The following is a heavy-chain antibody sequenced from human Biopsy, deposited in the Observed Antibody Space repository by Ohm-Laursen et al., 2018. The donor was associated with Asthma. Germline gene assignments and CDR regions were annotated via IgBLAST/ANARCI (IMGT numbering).Heavy chain of an antibody. CDR1: GFSFSNFA. J-gene: IGHJ3*02. V-gene: IGHV3-30*17. Sequence: SLRLSCAAFGFSFSNFAIHWVRQAPCKGLEWVGVISKDASTQDYADSVKGRFTMARDNSKNTLDLQMNSLREEDTAVYYCVRDGTDDAFDIWGQGTVVSVSS. CDR2: ISKDASTQ. CDR3: VRDGTDDAFDI. D-gene: IGHD1-1*01.